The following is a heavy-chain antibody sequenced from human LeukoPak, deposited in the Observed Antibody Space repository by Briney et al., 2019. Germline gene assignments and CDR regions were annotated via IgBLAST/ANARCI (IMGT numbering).Heavy chain of an antibody. Sequence: GGSLRLSCAASGFTFSSYSMNWVRQAPGKGLEWVSSISSSSSYIYYADSVEGRFTISRDNAKNSLYLQMNSLRAEDTAVYYCARASRAAAGHWFDPWGQGTLVTVSS. CDR2: ISSSSSYI. CDR1: GFTFSSYS. CDR3: ARASRAAAGHWFDP. V-gene: IGHV3-21*01. D-gene: IGHD6-13*01. J-gene: IGHJ5*02.